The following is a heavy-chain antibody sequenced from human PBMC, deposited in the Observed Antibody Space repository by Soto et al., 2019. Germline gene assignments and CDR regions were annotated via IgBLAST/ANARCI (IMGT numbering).Heavy chain of an antibody. J-gene: IGHJ5*02. CDR2: LYHSRST. D-gene: IGHD2-2*01. CDR1: GGSISSGGYS. Sequence: QLQLQESGSGLVKPSQTLSLTCAVSGGSISSGGYSWSWIRQPPGKGLECIGSLYHSRSTYYNPSLQSRVIISVDRSKNQFSLKLSTVTAADTAAYYCARVPDRWGQGTLVTVPS. V-gene: IGHV4-30-2*01. CDR3: ARVPDR.